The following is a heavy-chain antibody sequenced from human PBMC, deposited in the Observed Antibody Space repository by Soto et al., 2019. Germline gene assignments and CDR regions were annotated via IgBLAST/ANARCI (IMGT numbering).Heavy chain of an antibody. CDR3: VSNQSLTYYD. Sequence: ELSLRLSCLASGFTLSRNWLHCVLQAPSTGLSWDSHIGPAGSRTRDEDSVMGRFIISRNNARKTLYLQQNRQRDYDTAVFYCVSNQSLTYYDCGPGILVIVSS. CDR2: IGPAGSRT. V-gene: IGHV3-74*01. J-gene: IGHJ4*02. D-gene: IGHD3-3*01. CDR1: GFTLSRNW.